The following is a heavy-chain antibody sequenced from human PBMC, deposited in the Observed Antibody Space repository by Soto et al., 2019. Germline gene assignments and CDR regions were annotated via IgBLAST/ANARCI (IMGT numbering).Heavy chain of an antibody. V-gene: IGHV3-33*01. Sequence: HPGGSLRLSCAASGFRFSIYGMHWVRQAPGKGLEWVGVIWFDGSNAYYADSVKGRFTISRDNSQNTLYLQMHSLRGDDTAVYYCARVGESGSSGWRWEVPDYWGQGTLGTVSS. D-gene: IGHD6-19*01. J-gene: IGHJ4*02. CDR2: IWFDGSNA. CDR3: ARVGESGSSGWRWEVPDY. CDR1: GFRFSIYG.